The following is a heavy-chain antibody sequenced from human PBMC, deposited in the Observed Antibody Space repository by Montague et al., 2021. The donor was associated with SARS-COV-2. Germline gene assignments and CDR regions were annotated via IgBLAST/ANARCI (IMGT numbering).Heavy chain of an antibody. D-gene: IGHD4-17*01. Sequence: CAISGDSVSSDTAAWHWIRQSPSRGLEWLGRTFYRSQWHTDSAASVRSRISFSGDISKNQFSLRLNSVTPEDTAIYYCARDGDYGGTWYSFLQNWGQGTLAIVSS. CDR3: ARDGDYGGTWYSFLQN. CDR2: TFYRSQWHT. J-gene: IGHJ1*01. CDR1: GDSVSSDTAA. V-gene: IGHV6-1*01.